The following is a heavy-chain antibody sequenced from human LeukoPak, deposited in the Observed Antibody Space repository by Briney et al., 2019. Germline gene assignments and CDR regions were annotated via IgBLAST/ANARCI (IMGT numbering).Heavy chain of an antibody. J-gene: IGHJ6*02. V-gene: IGHV4-59*01. D-gene: IGHD3-10*01. CDR2: IYYSGST. CDR3: ARIYYYGSREGPYYYYGKDV. Sequence: SETLSLTCTVSGGSISSYYWSWIRQPPGKGLEWIGYIYYSGSTNYNPSLKSRVTISVDTSKNQFSLKLSSVTAADTAVYYCARIYYYGSREGPYYYYGKDVWGQGTTVTVSS. CDR1: GGSISSYY.